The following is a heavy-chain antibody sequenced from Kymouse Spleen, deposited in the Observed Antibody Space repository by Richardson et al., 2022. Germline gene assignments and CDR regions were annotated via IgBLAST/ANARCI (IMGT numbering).Heavy chain of an antibody. CDR2: IKQDGSEK. J-gene: IGHJ6*02. V-gene: IGHV3-7*01. CDR1: GFTFSSYW. D-gene: IGHD3-22*01. Sequence: VQLVESGGGLVQPGGSLRLSCAASGFTFSSYWMSWVRQAPGKGLEWVANIKQDGSEKYYVDSVKGRFTISRDNAKNSLYLQMNSLRAEDTAVYYCARDYDSSGYYQYYYYYYGMDVWGQGTTVTVSS. CDR3: ARDYDSSGYYQYYYYYYGMDV.